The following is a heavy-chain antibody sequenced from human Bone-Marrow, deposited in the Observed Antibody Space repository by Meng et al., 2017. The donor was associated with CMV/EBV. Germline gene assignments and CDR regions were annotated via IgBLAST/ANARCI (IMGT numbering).Heavy chain of an antibody. CDR1: GGSFSGYY. D-gene: IGHD6-6*01. Sequence: QVRLHQWGAGLLKPSETLALPCAVYGGSFSGYYWSWIRQPPGKGLELIGEINHSGSTNYNPSLKSRVTISVDTSKNQFSLKLSSVTAADTAVYYCCGRSRQLARVRPFDYWGQGTLVTVSS. J-gene: IGHJ4*02. CDR2: INHSGST. CDR3: CGRSRQLARVRPFDY. V-gene: IGHV4-34*01.